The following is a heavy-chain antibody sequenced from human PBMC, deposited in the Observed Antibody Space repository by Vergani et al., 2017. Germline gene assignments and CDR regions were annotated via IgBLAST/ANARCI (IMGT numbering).Heavy chain of an antibody. Sequence: EVQLVESGGGLVKPGGSLRLSCAASGFTFSSYSMNWVRQAPGKGLEGVSSISSSSSYIYHADSVKGRFTISRDNAKNSLYLKMNSLRAEDTAVYYCAIDLLPLVTAPPFDYWGQGTLVTVSS. J-gene: IGHJ4*02. D-gene: IGHD2-21*02. CDR1: GFTFSSYS. V-gene: IGHV3-21*01. CDR3: AIDLLPLVTAPPFDY. CDR2: ISSSSSYI.